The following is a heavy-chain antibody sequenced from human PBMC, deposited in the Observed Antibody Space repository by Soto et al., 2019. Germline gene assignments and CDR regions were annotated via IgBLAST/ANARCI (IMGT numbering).Heavy chain of an antibody. Sequence: GGSLRLSCAASGFTFSSYSMNWVRQAPGKGLEWVSYISSSSSTIYYADSVKGRFTISRDNAKNSLYLQMNSLRDEDTAVYYCARDQKGIAAAGPFDYWGQGTLVTVSS. J-gene: IGHJ4*02. D-gene: IGHD6-13*01. CDR3: ARDQKGIAAAGPFDY. CDR2: ISSSSSTI. CDR1: GFTFSSYS. V-gene: IGHV3-48*02.